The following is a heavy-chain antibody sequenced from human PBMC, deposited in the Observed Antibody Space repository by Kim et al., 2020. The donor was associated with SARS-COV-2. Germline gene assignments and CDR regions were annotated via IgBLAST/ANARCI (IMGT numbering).Heavy chain of an antibody. V-gene: IGHV3-21*01. J-gene: IGHJ4*02. CDR2: RSYQ. CDR3: AKAGPMDY. Sequence: RSYQYYAASVKGRYTISTDNAKNALYLKMRGLRAEDTAVYYCAKAGPMDYWGQGNRVTVSS.